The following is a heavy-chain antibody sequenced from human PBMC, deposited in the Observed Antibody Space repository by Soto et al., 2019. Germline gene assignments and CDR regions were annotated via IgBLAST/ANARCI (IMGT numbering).Heavy chain of an antibody. CDR3: ARAAKAAAGANVFDY. CDR2: IYYRSKWCN. V-gene: IGHV6-1*01. CDR1: GDSFSSNSAT. D-gene: IGHD6-13*01. J-gene: IGHJ4*03. Sequence: SQTLSLTCAISGDSFSSNSATWNWIRQSPSRGLEWLGRIYYRSKWCNDYAVSVKSRMTINPDTSKSQFSLQLNSVTPEDTAVYYCARAAKAAAGANVFDYWGQGTMVTVSS.